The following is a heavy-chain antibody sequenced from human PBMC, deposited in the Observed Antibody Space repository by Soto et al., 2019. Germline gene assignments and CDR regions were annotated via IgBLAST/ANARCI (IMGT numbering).Heavy chain of an antibody. CDR3: ASGDMVRGVIEHNWFDP. Sequence: QVQLVQSGAEVKKPGASVKVSCTASGYTFTSYYMHWVRQAPGQGLEWMGIINPSGGSTRYAQKFRWSVTMTRDTATSTVYMEMSSLRSEDTGVYYCASGDMVRGVIEHNWFDPWGQGTLVTVSS. V-gene: IGHV1-46*01. CDR2: INPSGGST. CDR1: GYTFTSYY. J-gene: IGHJ5*02. D-gene: IGHD3-10*01.